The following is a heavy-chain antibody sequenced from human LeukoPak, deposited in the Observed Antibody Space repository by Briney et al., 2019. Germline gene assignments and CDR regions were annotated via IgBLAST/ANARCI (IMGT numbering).Heavy chain of an antibody. CDR3: ARDPDGYNPFDY. D-gene: IGHD5-24*01. V-gene: IGHV1-46*01. J-gene: IGHJ4*02. Sequence: GASVKVSCKASGYTFTSYYMHWVRQATGQGLEWMGIINPSGGCTSYAQKFQGRVTMTRDMSTSTVYMELSSLRSEDTAVYYCARDPDGYNPFDYWGQGTLVTVSS. CDR1: GYTFTSYY. CDR2: INPSGGCT.